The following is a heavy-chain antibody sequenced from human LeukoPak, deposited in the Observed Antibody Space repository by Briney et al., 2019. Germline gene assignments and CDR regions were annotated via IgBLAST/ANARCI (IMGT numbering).Heavy chain of an antibody. Sequence: GGSLRLSCAASGFTFSNYAMRWVRQAPGKGLEWVSAISGSSGSTYYADSVKGRFTISRDNSKNTLYLQMNSLRAEDTAVYYCAKDLMVVTPGPLSWGQGTLVTVSS. CDR3: AKDLMVVTPGPLS. CDR1: GFTFSNYA. D-gene: IGHD4-23*01. V-gene: IGHV3-23*01. J-gene: IGHJ5*02. CDR2: ISGSSGST.